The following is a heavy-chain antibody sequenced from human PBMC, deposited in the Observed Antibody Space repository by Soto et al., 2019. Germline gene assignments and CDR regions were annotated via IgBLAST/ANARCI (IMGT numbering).Heavy chain of an antibody. CDR3: ARDSSVVVPYNWFVP. CDR2: INPNSGGT. J-gene: IGHJ5*02. Sequence: ASVKVSCKASGYTFTGYYMHWVRQAPGQGLEWMGWINPNSGGTNYAQKFQGWVTMTTDTSTSTAYMELRSLRSDDTAVYYCARDSSVVVPYNWFVPWGQGTLVTVSS. CDR1: GYTFTGYY. V-gene: IGHV1-2*04. D-gene: IGHD2-15*01.